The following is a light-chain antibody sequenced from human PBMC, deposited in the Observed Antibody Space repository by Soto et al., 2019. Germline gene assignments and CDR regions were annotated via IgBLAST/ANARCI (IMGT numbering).Light chain of an antibody. V-gene: IGLV2-14*01. J-gene: IGLJ1*01. Sequence: QSALSQPASVSGSPGQTITISCTGTSTDVGGYNAVSWYQHHPGKAPKPIIYEVTHRPSGVSDRFSASKSGNTASLTISGLQAEDEADYYCNSFRVSHLYVFGTGTKVTV. CDR2: EVT. CDR3: NSFRVSHLYV. CDR1: STDVGGYNA.